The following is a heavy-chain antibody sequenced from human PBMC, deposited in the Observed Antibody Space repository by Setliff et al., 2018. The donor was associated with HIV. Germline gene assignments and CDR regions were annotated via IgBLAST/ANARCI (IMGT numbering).Heavy chain of an antibody. J-gene: IGHJ5*02. D-gene: IGHD5-18*01. CDR1: GGSFSGYY. CDR3: ARLWIHKHPDKPRFGP. V-gene: IGHV4-34*01. CDR2: INHSGST. Sequence: SETLSLTCAVYGGSFSGYYWSWIRQPPGKGLEWIGEINHSGSTNYNPSLKSRVTISVDTSKNQFSLRLSSVTAADTAVYYCARLWIHKHPDKPRFGPWGQGILVTVSS.